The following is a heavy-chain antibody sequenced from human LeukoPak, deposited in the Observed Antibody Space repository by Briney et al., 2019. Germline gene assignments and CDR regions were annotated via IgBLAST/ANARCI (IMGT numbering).Heavy chain of an antibody. D-gene: IGHD2-15*01. CDR1: GYTFSSYG. J-gene: IGHJ4*02. V-gene: IGHV1-2*06. CDR3: ARDPGVGLLSRDY. Sequence: ASVKVSCKASGYTFSSYGISWARQAPGQGLEWMGRINPNSGGTNYAQKFQGRVTMTRDTSISTAYMELSRLRSDDTAVYYCARDPGVGLLSRDYWGQGTLVTVSS. CDR2: INPNSGGT.